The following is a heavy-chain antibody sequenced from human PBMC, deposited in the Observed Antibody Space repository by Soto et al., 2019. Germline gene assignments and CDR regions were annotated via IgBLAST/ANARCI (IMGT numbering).Heavy chain of an antibody. CDR2: ISVYKGNT. CDR3: ASPYYYDSSGSDAFDI. J-gene: IGHJ3*02. D-gene: IGHD3-22*01. Sequence: ASVKVSCKASGYTFTSYGISWVRQAPGQGLEWMGWISVYKGNTNYAQKLQGRVTMTRDTSTSTVYMELSSLRSEDTAVYYCASPYYYDSSGSDAFDIWGQGTMVTVSS. CDR1: GYTFTSYG. V-gene: IGHV1-18*01.